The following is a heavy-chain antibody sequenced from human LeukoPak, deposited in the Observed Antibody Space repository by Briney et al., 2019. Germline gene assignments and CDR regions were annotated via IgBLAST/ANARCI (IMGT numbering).Heavy chain of an antibody. CDR1: GFTFEDYA. J-gene: IGHJ5*02. CDR3: VKDRRNPYRPEGPFDP. V-gene: IGHV3-9*01. Sequence: GGSLRLSCAASGFTFEDYAMHWVRQAPGKGLEWVSGLNWNSASTGYADSVKGRFTISRDNVMNSLYLQMNSLRPEDTALYYCVKDRRNPYRPEGPFDPWGQGTLVTVSS. CDR2: LNWNSAST. D-gene: IGHD1-14*01.